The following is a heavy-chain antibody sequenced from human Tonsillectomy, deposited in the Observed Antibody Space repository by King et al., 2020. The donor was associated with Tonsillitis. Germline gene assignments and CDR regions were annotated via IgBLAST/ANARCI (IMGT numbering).Heavy chain of an antibody. V-gene: IGHV5-51*03. D-gene: IGHD4-17*01. CDR1: GYNFTNYW. J-gene: IGHJ2*01. Sequence: VQLVESGAEVKKPGESLKISCKGSGYNFTNYWIGWVRQMPGKGLEWMGLIYPGDSDTRYSPSFQGQVTISADKSISTAYLQWGSLKASDTAIYYCARPGVSGDYPYYNFDLCGRGALVSVSS. CDR2: IYPGDSDT. CDR3: ARPGVSGDYPYYNFDL.